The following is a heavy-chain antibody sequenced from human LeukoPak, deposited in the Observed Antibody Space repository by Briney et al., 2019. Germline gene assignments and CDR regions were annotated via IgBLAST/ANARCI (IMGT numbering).Heavy chain of an antibody. V-gene: IGHV1-18*01. CDR3: ARRVAVDVPPDY. CDR2: ISAYNGDT. D-gene: IGHD6-19*01. Sequence: GASVKVSCKASGYTFTSSGITWVRQAPGQGLEWMGWISAYNGDTNYAQKLQDRVIMTTDTPTSTAYMELRSLISDDTAVYYCARRVAVDVPPDYWGQGTQVTVSS. J-gene: IGHJ4*02. CDR1: GYTFTSSG.